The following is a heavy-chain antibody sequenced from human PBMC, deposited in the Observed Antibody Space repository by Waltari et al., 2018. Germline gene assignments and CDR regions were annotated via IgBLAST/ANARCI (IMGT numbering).Heavy chain of an antibody. V-gene: IGHV4-61*02. CDR2: IYTSGST. CDR3: ARELGN. J-gene: IGHJ4*02. CDR1: GASISSSNY. Sequence: QVQLQESGPGLVKPSQTLSLTCAVSGASISSSNYWTWIRKPAGKGLEWIGLIYTSGSTNYNPSIKSRVTISVDASKNQFSLKLSSVTAADTAVYYCARELGNWGQGTLVTVSA.